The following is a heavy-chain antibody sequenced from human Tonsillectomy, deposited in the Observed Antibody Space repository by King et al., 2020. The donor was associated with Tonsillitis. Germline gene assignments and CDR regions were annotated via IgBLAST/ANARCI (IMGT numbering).Heavy chain of an antibody. CDR3: TRVRTVGFDAFDI. Sequence: VQLVESGGGLVQPGGSLRLSCAASGFTFSSYWMHWVRQAPGKGLVWVSRIKSDGSSTSYATSVKGRFTISRENAKNTLYLQMNSLRAEDTAVYFCTRVRTVGFDAFDIWGQGTMVTVSS. CDR1: GFTFSSYW. J-gene: IGHJ3*02. CDR2: IKSDGSST. V-gene: IGHV3-74*01. D-gene: IGHD1/OR15-1a*01.